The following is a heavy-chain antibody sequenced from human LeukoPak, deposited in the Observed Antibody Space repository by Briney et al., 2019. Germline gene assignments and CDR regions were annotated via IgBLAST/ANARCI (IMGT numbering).Heavy chain of an antibody. CDR3: AREDGSGWYGT. Sequence: PGGSLRLSCAASGFTFSSFWISWVRQAPGKGLEWVANIKTDGSEKYYVDSVKGRFTISRDNAKNSAYLQMNSLRVEDTAMYYCAREDGSGWYGTWGQGTLVTVSS. J-gene: IGHJ4*02. V-gene: IGHV3-7*01. D-gene: IGHD6-19*01. CDR1: GFTFSSFW. CDR2: IKTDGSEK.